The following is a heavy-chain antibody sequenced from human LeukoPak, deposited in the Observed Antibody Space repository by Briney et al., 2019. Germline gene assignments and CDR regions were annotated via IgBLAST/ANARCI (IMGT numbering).Heavy chain of an antibody. V-gene: IGHV4-59*01. Sequence: SETLSLTCSVSGVSINNYYWSWIRQPPGKGLEWIGYVHYSGSTNYNPSLKSRVTISVDTSKNQFSLKLSSVTAADTAVYYCAREKDYYDSSGYSPRAFDIWGQGTMVTVSS. CDR3: AREKDYYDSSGYSPRAFDI. CDR1: GVSINNYY. J-gene: IGHJ3*02. D-gene: IGHD3-22*01. CDR2: VHYSGST.